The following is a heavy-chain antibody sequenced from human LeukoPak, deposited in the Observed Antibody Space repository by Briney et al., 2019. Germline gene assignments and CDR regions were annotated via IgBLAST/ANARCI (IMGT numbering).Heavy chain of an antibody. V-gene: IGHV1-8*01. CDR1: GYTFTSYD. J-gene: IGHJ4*02. D-gene: IGHD5-12*01. CDR2: MNPNSGNT. Sequence: ASVKVSCKASGYTFTSYDINWVRQATGQGLEWMGWMNPNSGNTGYAQKFQGRVTMTRNTSISTAYMELSSLRSEDTAVYYCARGGATYSGYDYSFDYWGQGTLVTVSS. CDR3: ARGGATYSGYDYSFDY.